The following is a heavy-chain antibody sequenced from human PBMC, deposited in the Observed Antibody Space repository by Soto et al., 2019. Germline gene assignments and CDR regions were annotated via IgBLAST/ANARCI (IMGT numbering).Heavy chain of an antibody. V-gene: IGHV3-30*18. Sequence: PGGSLRLSCAASGFTFSSYGMHWVRQAPGKGLEWVAVISYDGSNKYYADSVKGRFTISRDNSKNTLYLQMNSLRAEDTAVYYCAKNGDYSNYQDYWGQGTLVTVSS. CDR3: AKNGDYSNYQDY. J-gene: IGHJ4*02. CDR1: GFTFSSYG. CDR2: ISYDGSNK. D-gene: IGHD4-4*01.